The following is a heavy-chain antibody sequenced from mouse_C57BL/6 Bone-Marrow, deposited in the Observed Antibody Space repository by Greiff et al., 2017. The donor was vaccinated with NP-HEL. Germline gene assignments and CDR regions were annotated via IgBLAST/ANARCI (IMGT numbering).Heavy chain of an antibody. D-gene: IGHD2-3*01. J-gene: IGHJ4*01. V-gene: IGHV2-5*01. CDR3: AKNQEKWLLRGYAMDY. CDR1: GSSLTSYG. CDR2: IWRGGST. Sequence: QVQLKQSGPGLVQPSQSLSITCTVSGSSLTSYGVHWVRQSPGKGLEWLGVIWRGGSTDYNAAFMSRLSITKDNSKSQVFFKMNSLQADDTAIYYCAKNQEKWLLRGYAMDYWGQGTSVTVSS.